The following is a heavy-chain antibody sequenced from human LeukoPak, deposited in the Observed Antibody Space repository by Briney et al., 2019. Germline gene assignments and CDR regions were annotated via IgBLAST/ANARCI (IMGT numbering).Heavy chain of an antibody. CDR3: AREGWSLQWLRDYYYYGMDV. J-gene: IGHJ6*02. D-gene: IGHD6-19*01. V-gene: IGHV1-18*01. CDR2: INTYNGNT. CDR1: GYTFSTYG. Sequence: ASVKVSCKASGYTFSTYGITWVRQAPGQGLEWMGWINTYNGNTNYAQKLQGRVTMTTDTSTSTAYMELRSLRSDDTAVYYCAREGWSLQWLRDYYYYGMDVWGQGTTVTVSS.